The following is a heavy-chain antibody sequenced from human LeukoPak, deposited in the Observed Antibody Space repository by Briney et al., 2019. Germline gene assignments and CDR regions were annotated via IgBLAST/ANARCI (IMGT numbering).Heavy chain of an antibody. Sequence: GGSLRLSCAASGFTFSSYGMHWVRQAPGKGLERVAVISYDGSNKYYADSVKGRFTISRDNSKNTLYLQMNSQRAEDTAVYYCAKGAYLMNDYWGQGTLVTVSS. CDR2: ISYDGSNK. D-gene: IGHD3-16*01. CDR3: AKGAYLMNDY. CDR1: GFTFSSYG. V-gene: IGHV3-30*18. J-gene: IGHJ4*02.